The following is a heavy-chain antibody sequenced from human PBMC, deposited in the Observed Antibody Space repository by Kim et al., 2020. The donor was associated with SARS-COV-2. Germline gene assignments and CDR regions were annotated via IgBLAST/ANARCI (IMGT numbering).Heavy chain of an antibody. Sequence: ASVKVSCKLSGDTFTRYAMNWVRQAPGQGLEWMGWINTKNGNPTYAKGFTGRFVFSLDTSVSTAYLQISSLKADDTAVYYCSRPLDGHNWFDPLGQGTLVTVSS. CDR2: INTKNGNP. CDR1: GDTFTRYA. J-gene: IGHJ5*02. V-gene: IGHV7-4-1*02. CDR3: SRPLDGHNWFDP.